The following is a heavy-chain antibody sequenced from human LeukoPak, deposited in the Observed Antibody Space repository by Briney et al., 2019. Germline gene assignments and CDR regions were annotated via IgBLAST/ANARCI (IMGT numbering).Heavy chain of an antibody. Sequence: SETLSLTCTVSGGSISSGDYYWSWIRQPPGKGLEWIGYIYYSGSTYYNPSLKSRVTISVDTSKNQFSLKLSSVTAADTAVYYCARGFAYYDFWRRPFDALDIWGQGTMVTVSS. D-gene: IGHD3-3*01. V-gene: IGHV4-30-4*08. CDR1: GGSISSGDYY. CDR3: ARGFAYYDFWRRPFDALDI. J-gene: IGHJ3*02. CDR2: IYYSGST.